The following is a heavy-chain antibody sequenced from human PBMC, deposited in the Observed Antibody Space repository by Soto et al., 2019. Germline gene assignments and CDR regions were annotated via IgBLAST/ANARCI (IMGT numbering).Heavy chain of an antibody. V-gene: IGHV3-23*01. CDR1: GFIFSDFA. Sequence: PGGSLRLSCAASGFIFSDFAMSWVRQAPGKGLEWVSSISGSAGTTYYADSVKGRFTISRVNSKNTLWLQMNTLRAEDTAVYYCAKWPKISATMYYFDYWGQGTLVTVSS. CDR2: ISGSAGTT. J-gene: IGHJ4*02. D-gene: IGHD2-8*01. CDR3: AKWPKISATMYYFDY.